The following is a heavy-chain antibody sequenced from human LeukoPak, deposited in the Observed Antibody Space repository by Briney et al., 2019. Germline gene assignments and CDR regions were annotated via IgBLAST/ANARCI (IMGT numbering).Heavy chain of an antibody. J-gene: IGHJ5*02. Sequence: GGSLRLSCAASGFTVSSNYMSWVRQAPGKGLEWVSVIYSGGSIYYADSVKGRFTISRDNSKNTLYLQMNSLRAEDTAVYYCARDDCSSISCYHNWFDPWGQGTLVTVSS. CDR3: ARDDCSSISCYHNWFDP. CDR2: IYSGGSI. V-gene: IGHV3-53*01. CDR1: GFTVSSNY. D-gene: IGHD2-2*01.